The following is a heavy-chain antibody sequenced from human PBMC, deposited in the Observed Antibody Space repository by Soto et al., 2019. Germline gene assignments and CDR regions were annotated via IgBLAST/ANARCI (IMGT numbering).Heavy chain of an antibody. D-gene: IGHD2-2*01. CDR1: GFTFSDYY. CDR2: ISSSSSYT. J-gene: IGHJ6*02. Sequence: PGWSLRLSCAASGFTFSDYYMSWIRQAPGKGLEWVSYISSSSSYTNYADSVKGRFTISRDNAKNSLYLQMNSLRAEDTAVYYCARRYCSSTSCRLDVWGQGTTVTVSS. CDR3: ARRYCSSTSCRLDV. V-gene: IGHV3-11*06.